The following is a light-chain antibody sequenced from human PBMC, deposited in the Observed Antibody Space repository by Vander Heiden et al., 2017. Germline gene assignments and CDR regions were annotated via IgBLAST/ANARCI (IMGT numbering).Light chain of an antibody. CDR2: DAA. Sequence: AIQLTQSPSSLSASLGDRVTITCRASQGISSALAWYQQKPRKAPKLLIYDAASLESGVPARFSGSGSGTDFTLTISSLQPEDFATYYCQQFNSYPHENTFGQGTKLEIK. V-gene: IGKV1-13*02. J-gene: IGKJ2*01. CDR1: QGISSA. CDR3: QQFNSYPHENT.